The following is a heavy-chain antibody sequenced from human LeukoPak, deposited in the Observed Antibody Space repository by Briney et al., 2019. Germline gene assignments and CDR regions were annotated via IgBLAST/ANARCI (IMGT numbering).Heavy chain of an antibody. Sequence: ASVKVSCKASGYTFTSYYMHWVRQAPGQGLEWMGIINPSGGSTSYAQKFQGRVTMTRDTSTSTVYMELSSLRSEDTAVYYCARDSGYSDSSGYYSDAFDIWGQGTMVTVSS. CDR2: INPSGGST. J-gene: IGHJ3*02. CDR1: GYTFTSYY. V-gene: IGHV1-46*01. CDR3: ARDSGYSDSSGYYSDAFDI. D-gene: IGHD3-22*01.